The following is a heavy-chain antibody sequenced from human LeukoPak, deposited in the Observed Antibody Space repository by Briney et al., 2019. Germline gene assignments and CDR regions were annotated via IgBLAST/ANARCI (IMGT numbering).Heavy chain of an antibody. V-gene: IGHV3-7*01. CDR3: AREIHYHGSGSYYNKGADH. J-gene: IGHJ4*02. Sequence: GGSLRLSCAASGFTFTNYWMSWDRQAPGKGLEWVANINQDGSEKYYGDSVRGRVTISRDNAKNSLYLQMSSLRAEDKAVYYCAREIHYHGSGSYYNKGADHWGQGTLVTVSS. CDR2: INQDGSEK. D-gene: IGHD3-10*01. CDR1: GFTFTNYW.